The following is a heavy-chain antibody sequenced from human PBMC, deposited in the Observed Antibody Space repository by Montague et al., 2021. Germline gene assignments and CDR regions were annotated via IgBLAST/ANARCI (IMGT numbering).Heavy chain of an antibody. V-gene: IGHV3-21*04. J-gene: IGHJ4*02. CDR2: IDSSSSYI. CDR1: GFTFSYYS. Sequence: SLRLSCAASGFTFSYYSMLWVRQAPGQGLQWVSSIDSSSSYIFYGDSVKGRFTISRDDSKNMLYLQLNSLRAEDTAVYYCAKDRGDSSGWPIFDYWGQGTLVTVSS. D-gene: IGHD6-19*01. CDR3: AKDRGDSSGWPIFDY.